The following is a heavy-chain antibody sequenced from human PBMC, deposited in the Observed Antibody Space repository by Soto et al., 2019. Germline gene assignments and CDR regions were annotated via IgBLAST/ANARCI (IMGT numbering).Heavy chain of an antibody. CDR2: IKQDGSEK. Sequence: GGSLRLSCAASGFTFSSYWMSWVRQAPGKGLEWVANIKQDGSEKYYVDSVKGRFTISRDNAKNSLYLQMNSLRAEDTAVYYCARDHDSRQKGYFDYWGQGTLVTVSS. J-gene: IGHJ4*02. V-gene: IGHV3-7*03. CDR3: ARDHDSRQKGYFDY. CDR1: GFTFSSYW. D-gene: IGHD3-22*01.